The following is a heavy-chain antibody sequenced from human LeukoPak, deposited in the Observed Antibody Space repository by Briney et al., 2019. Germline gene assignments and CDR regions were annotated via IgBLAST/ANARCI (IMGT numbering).Heavy chain of an antibody. Sequence: GGSLRLSCAASGFTFSDYYMSWLRQAPGKGLEWVSYISSSGSTIYYADSVKGRFTISRDNAKNSLYLQMNSLRAEDTAVYYCARLPPYYYYYMDVWGKGTTVTVSS. CDR2: ISSSGSTI. J-gene: IGHJ6*03. CDR1: GFTFSDYY. CDR3: ARLPPYYYYYMDV. V-gene: IGHV3-11*01.